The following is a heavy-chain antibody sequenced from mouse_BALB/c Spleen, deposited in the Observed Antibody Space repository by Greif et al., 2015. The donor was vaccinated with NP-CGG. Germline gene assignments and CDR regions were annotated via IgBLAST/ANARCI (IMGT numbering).Heavy chain of an antibody. D-gene: IGHD2-4*01. J-gene: IGHJ4*01. CDR3: ARDPYDYDGGYYAMDY. Sequence: EVKLMESGGGLVQPGGSLRLSCATSGFTFTDYYMSWVRQPPGKALEWLGFIRNEANGYTTEYSASVKGRFTISRDNSQSILYLRMNTLRAEDSATYYCARDPYDYDGGYYAMDYWGQGTSVTVSS. CDR1: GFTFTDYY. CDR2: IRNEANGYTT. V-gene: IGHV7-3*02.